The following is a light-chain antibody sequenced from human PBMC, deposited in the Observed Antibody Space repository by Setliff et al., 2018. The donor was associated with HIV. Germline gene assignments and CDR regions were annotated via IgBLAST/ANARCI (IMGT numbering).Light chain of an antibody. V-gene: IGLV2-8*01. CDR2: DVS. Sequence: QSALAQPPSASGSPGQSVTISCTGSSSDIGRYNFVSWYQQHPAKAPRLIIFDVSARPSWVPDRFSGSKSDNTASLTISGLQIDDEADYFCSSYAGDNYLIFGSGTKGTVL. CDR3: SSYAGDNYLI. CDR1: SSDIGRYNF. J-gene: IGLJ1*01.